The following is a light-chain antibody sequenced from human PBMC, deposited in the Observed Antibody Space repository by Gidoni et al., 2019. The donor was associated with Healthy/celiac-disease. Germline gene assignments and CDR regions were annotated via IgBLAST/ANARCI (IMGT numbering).Light chain of an antibody. CDR3: CSYAGSYTYV. CDR2: DVS. J-gene: IGLJ1*01. Sequence: QSALTQPRSVSGSPGQSVTITCTGTSSDVGGYNYVSWYQQHPGNAPKLMIYDVSKRPSGVPDRFSDSKSGNTASLTISGLQAEDEADYYCCSYAGSYTYVFGTGTKVTVL. CDR1: SSDVGGYNY. V-gene: IGLV2-11*01.